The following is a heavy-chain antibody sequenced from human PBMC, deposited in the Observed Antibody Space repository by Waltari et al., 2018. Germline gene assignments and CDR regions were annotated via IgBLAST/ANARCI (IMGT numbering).Heavy chain of an antibody. D-gene: IGHD4-17*01. Sequence: EVQLVESGGGLVQPGGSLRLSCAASGFTFSSYSMNWVRQAPGKGLEWVSYISSSSSTIYYADSVKGRFTISRDNAKNSLYLQMNSLRAEDTALYYCAKGMEATVDYAIDYWGQGTLVTVSS. CDR2: ISSSSSTI. J-gene: IGHJ4*02. CDR1: GFTFSSYS. V-gene: IGHV3-48*04. CDR3: AKGMEATVDYAIDY.